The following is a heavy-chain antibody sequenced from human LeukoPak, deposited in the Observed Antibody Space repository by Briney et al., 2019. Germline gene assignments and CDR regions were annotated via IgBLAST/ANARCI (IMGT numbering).Heavy chain of an antibody. CDR3: ARFDSDSSSWYRAGGWFDY. D-gene: IGHD6-13*01. J-gene: IGHJ4*02. Sequence: PSETLSLTCTVSGGSISSSSYYWGWIRQPPGKGLEWIGSIYYSGSTYYNPSLKSRVTISVDTSKNQFSLKLSSVTAADTAVYYCARFDSDSSSWYRAGGWFDYWGQGTLVTVSS. CDR1: GGSISSSSYY. V-gene: IGHV4-39*07. CDR2: IYYSGST.